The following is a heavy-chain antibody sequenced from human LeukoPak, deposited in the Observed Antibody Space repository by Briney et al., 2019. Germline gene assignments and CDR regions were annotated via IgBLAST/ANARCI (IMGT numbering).Heavy chain of an antibody. D-gene: IGHD4-17*01. J-gene: IGHJ5*02. Sequence: GSSXKVSCKTSGGTFNNSAISWVRQAPGQGLEWLGGIMPLFGTAGYAQKFQGIFTITTDESTRTVYLELTSLTSDDTAVYYCARDVHGDYGSGWFDPWGQGTLVSVSS. V-gene: IGHV1-69*05. CDR2: IMPLFGTA. CDR1: GGTFNNSA. CDR3: ARDVHGDYGSGWFDP.